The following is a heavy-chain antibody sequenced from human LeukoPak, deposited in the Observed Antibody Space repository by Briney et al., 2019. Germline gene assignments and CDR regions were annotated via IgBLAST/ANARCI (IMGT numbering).Heavy chain of an antibody. D-gene: IGHD4-17*01. V-gene: IGHV4-34*01. CDR2: INHSGYT. CDR1: GVSFDDYY. Sequence: PSETLSLTCAVSGVSFDDYYWSWVRQTPGKGLEWIGEINHSGYTNYNPSLKSRVTLSIDTSRKQFSLNLRSVTVADAGTYYCTRMTTGHDYWGQGTLVTVSS. J-gene: IGHJ4*02. CDR3: TRMTTGHDY.